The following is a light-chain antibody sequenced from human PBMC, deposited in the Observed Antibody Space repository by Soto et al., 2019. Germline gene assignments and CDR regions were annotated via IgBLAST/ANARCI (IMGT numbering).Light chain of an antibody. CDR3: AAWDDSLNGAV. J-gene: IGLJ7*01. CDR2: SNN. Sequence: QSVLTQPPSASGTPGQRVTITCSGSSSNIGCNTVNWYQQLPGTAPKLLIYSNNQRHSGVPDRFSGSKSGTSASLAISGLQSEDEADYYCAAWDDSLNGAVFGGGTQLTVL. CDR1: SSNIGCNT. V-gene: IGLV1-44*01.